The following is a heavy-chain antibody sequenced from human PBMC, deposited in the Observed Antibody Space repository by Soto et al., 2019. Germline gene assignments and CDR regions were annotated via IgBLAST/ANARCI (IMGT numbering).Heavy chain of an antibody. D-gene: IGHD4-4*01. CDR2: INHSGST. Sequence: SETLSLTCAVYGGSFSGYYWSCIRQPPGKGLEWIGEINHSGSTNYNPSLKSRVTISVDTSKNQFSLNLNSVTASDTAVYFCVRQRTTVITQAYFEYWGPGALVTVSS. V-gene: IGHV4-34*01. CDR3: VRQRTTVITQAYFEY. CDR1: GGSFSGYY. J-gene: IGHJ4*02.